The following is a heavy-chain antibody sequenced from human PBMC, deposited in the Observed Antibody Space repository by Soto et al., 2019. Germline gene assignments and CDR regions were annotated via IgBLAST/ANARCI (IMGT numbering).Heavy chain of an antibody. CDR1: GLTLRRLQ. D-gene: IGHD6-13*01. CDR3: TRVYSSSYHYFDY. CDR2: IYSAGSA. V-gene: IGHV3-66*01. Sequence: PGGALRLSCGAPGLTLRRLQMSLVRQAPGKGLEWVSIIYSAGSADFADSVKGRFTISRDNSKNTLYLQMSSLRAEDTAVYYCTRVYSSSYHYFDYWGQGTLVTVSS. J-gene: IGHJ4*02.